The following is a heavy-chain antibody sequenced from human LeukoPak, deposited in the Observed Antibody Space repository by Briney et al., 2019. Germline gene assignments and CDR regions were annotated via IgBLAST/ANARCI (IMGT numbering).Heavy chain of an antibody. CDR2: INHSGST. J-gene: IGHJ4*02. CDR1: GGSFNGYY. V-gene: IGHV4-34*01. CDR3: ARALGYCSSTSCYGVYFDY. D-gene: IGHD2-2*01. Sequence: SETLSLTCAVYGGSFNGYYWSWIRQPPGKGLEWIGEINHSGSTNYNPSLKSRVTISVDTSKNQFSLKLSSVTAADTAVYYCARALGYCSSTSCYGVYFDYWGQGTLVTVSS.